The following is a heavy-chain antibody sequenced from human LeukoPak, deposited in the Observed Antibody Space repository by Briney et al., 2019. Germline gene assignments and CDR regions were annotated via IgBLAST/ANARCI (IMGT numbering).Heavy chain of an antibody. CDR1: GFTFSSYS. Sequence: PGGSLRLSCAASGFTFSSYSMNWVRQAPGKGLEWVSYISSSSSTIYYADSVKGRFTISRDNAKNSLYLQMNSLRAEDTAVYYCARDPLSGVPNFDYWGQGTLVTVSS. J-gene: IGHJ4*02. CDR2: ISSSSSTI. V-gene: IGHV3-48*04. CDR3: ARDPLSGVPNFDY. D-gene: IGHD3-10*01.